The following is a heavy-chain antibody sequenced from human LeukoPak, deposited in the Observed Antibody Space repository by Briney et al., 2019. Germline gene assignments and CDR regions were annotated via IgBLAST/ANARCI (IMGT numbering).Heavy chain of an antibody. CDR2: IYYSGST. D-gene: IGHD1-1*01. Sequence: SETLSLTCTVSGGSISSSSYYWGWIRQPPGKGLEWIGSIYYSGSTYYNPSLKSRVTISVDTSKNQFSLKLSSVTAADTAVYYCARRLEPPQFDYWGQGTLVTVSS. J-gene: IGHJ4*02. V-gene: IGHV4-39*01. CDR1: GGSISSSSYY. CDR3: ARRLEPPQFDY.